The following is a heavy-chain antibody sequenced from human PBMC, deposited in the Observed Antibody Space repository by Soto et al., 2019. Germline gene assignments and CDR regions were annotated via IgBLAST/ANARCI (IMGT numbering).Heavy chain of an antibody. Sequence: SVKVSCKASGYSFTGYYIFWVRQAPGQGLEWMGWINPNNGGTSYAQKFQGRVTMTRDTSISTVYMELSGLISDDTAIYYCARGQFWSVRWGQGTLVTVSS. J-gene: IGHJ4*02. CDR3: ARGQFWSVR. V-gene: IGHV1-2*02. CDR2: INPNNGGT. D-gene: IGHD3-3*02. CDR1: GYSFTGYY.